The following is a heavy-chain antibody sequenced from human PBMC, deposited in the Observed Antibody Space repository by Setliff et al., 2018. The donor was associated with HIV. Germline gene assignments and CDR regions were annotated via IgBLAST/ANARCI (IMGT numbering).Heavy chain of an antibody. CDR1: GYTFNNYY. Sequence: GASVKVSFKASGYTFNNYYMHWVRQAPGQGLEWMGIINPSDNRTYYAQKFQGRVTMTRDTSTSSVYMELRSLRSEDTAVYYCARAYYDSVWGSHRYRFYYFDYWGQGSLVTVSS. CDR2: INPSDNRT. CDR3: ARAYYDSVWGSHRYRFYYFDY. V-gene: IGHV1-46*02. J-gene: IGHJ4*02. D-gene: IGHD3-16*02.